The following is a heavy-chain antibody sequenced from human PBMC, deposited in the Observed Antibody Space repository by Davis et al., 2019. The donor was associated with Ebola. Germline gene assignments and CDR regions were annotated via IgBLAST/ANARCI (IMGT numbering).Heavy chain of an antibody. V-gene: IGHV4-59*08. J-gene: IGHJ4*02. CDR1: GGSFSGYY. Sequence: PSETLSLTCAVYGGSFSGYYWSWIRQPPGKGLEWIGYIYYSGSTNYNPSLKSRVTISVDTSKNQFSLKLSSVTAADTAVYYCARLGGFWSGWTFDYWGQGTLVTVSS. CDR2: IYYSGST. CDR3: ARLGGFWSGWTFDY. D-gene: IGHD3-3*01.